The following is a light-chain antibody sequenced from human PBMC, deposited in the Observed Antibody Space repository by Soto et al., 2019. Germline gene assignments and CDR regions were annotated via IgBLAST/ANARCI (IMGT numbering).Light chain of an antibody. CDR2: AAS. J-gene: IGKJ4*01. CDR3: QQGYSTPLT. CDR1: QSISTF. V-gene: IGKV1-39*01. Sequence: DIQMTQSPSSLSASVGDRVTITCRASQSISTFLNWYQQKPGKAPKLLIYAASSLQSGVPSRFSGSGSGTDFTLTVSSLQPEDFATYFCQQGYSTPLTFRGGTKVEIK.